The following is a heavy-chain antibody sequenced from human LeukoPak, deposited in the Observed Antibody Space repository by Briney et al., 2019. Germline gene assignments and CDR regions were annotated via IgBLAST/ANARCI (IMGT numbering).Heavy chain of an antibody. D-gene: IGHD1-1*01. V-gene: IGHV1-69*04. CDR1: GGTFSSYA. J-gene: IGHJ3*02. CDR2: IIPILGIA. Sequence: GASVKVSCKASGGTFSSYAISWVRQAPGQGLEWMGRIIPILGIANYAQKFQGRVTMTRDTSTSTDYMEVSSLRYGDTAVYFCATASVKEPFDIWGQGTMVTVSS. CDR3: ATASVKEPFDI.